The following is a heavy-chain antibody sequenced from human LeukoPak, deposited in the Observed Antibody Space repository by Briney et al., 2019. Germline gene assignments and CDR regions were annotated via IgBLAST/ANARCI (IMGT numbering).Heavy chain of an antibody. CDR1: GGSFSGYY. J-gene: IGHJ2*01. V-gene: IGHV4-34*01. CDR3: ARSSLFSVWYFDL. CDR2: INHSGST. Sequence: SETLSLTCAVYGGSFSGYYWSWIRQPPGKGLEWIGEINHSGSTNYNPSLKTRVAISVDTSKTQFSLKLSSVTAADTAVYYCARSSLFSVWYFDLWGRGTLVTVSS. D-gene: IGHD3-3*01.